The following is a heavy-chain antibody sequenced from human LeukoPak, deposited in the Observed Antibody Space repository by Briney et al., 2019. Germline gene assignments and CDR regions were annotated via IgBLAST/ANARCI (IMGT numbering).Heavy chain of an antibody. CDR1: GGSISSSSYY. CDR3: ARHGYIWGEKREIDY. V-gene: IGHV4-39*01. CDR2: IYYSGST. D-gene: IGHD3-16*01. Sequence: SETLSLTCTVSGGSISSSSYYWGWIRQPPWKGLEWIGSIYYSGSTYYNPSLKSRLTISVDTSKNQFSLKLSSVTAADTAVYYCARHGYIWGEKREIDYWGQGTLVTVSS. J-gene: IGHJ4*02.